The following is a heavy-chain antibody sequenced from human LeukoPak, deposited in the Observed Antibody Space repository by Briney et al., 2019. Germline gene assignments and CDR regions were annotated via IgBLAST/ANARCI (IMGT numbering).Heavy chain of an antibody. D-gene: IGHD3-22*01. J-gene: IGHJ4*02. CDR3: ARGDRYSSGYYPFDY. CDR1: GFTFSHYS. Sequence: GGSLRLSCVASGFTFSHYSMNWVRQAPGKGLEWVAVIWYDGSNKYYADSVKGRFTISRDNSKNTLYLQMNSLRAEDTAVYYCARGDRYSSGYYPFDYWGQGTLVTVSS. V-gene: IGHV3-33*08. CDR2: IWYDGSNK.